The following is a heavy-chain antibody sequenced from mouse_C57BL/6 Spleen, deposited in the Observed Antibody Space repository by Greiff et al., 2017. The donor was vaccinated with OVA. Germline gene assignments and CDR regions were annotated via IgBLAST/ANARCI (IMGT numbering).Heavy chain of an antibody. CDR2: IYPNNGGN. V-gene: IGHV1-34*01. CDR1: GYTFTDYY. CDR3: ARGSQMITVQVGGYFGV. D-gene: IGHD2-4*01. J-gene: IGHJ1*03. Sequence: EVQLQQSGPELVKPGASVKMSCKASGYTFTDYYMHWVKQSPGKSLEWIGYIYPNNGGNGYNQKFKGKATLTVDKSSSTAYMELRSLTSEDSSVYYGARGSQMITVQVGGYFGVLGTRTTVTVSS.